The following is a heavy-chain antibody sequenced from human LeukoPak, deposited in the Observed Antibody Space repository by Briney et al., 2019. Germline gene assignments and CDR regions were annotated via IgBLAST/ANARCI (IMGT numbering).Heavy chain of an antibody. J-gene: IGHJ4*02. CDR1: GFTFSSYA. V-gene: IGHV3-23*01. CDR2: ISGSGGST. Sequence: GGSLRLSCAACGFTFSSYAMRWVRQAPGKGLEWVSAISGSGGSTYYADSVKGRFTISRDNSKNTLYLQMNSLRAEDTAVYYCAKDPYDYIWGSYFTDYYFDYWRQGTLVTVSS. D-gene: IGHD3-16*01. CDR3: AKDPYDYIWGSYFTDYYFDY.